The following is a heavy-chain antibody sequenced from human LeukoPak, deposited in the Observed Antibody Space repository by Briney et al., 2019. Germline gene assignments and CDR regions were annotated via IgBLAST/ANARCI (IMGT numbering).Heavy chain of an antibody. CDR2: IYYSGST. V-gene: IGHV4-30-4*01. CDR3: ARGPGAQYSNWFDP. Sequence: SQTLSLTCTVSGGSISSGDYYWSWIRQPPGKGLEWIGYIYYSGSTYYNPPLKSRVTISVDTSKNQFSLKLSSVTAADTAVYYCARGPGAQYSNWFDPWGQGTLVTVSS. D-gene: IGHD4-11*01. J-gene: IGHJ5*02. CDR1: GGSISSGDYY.